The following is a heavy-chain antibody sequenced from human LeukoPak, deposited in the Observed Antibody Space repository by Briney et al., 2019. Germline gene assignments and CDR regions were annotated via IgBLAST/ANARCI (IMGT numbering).Heavy chain of an antibody. CDR1: GGSFSGYY. J-gene: IGHJ5*02. V-gene: IGHV4-34*01. Sequence: PSETLSLTCAVYGGSFSGYYWSWIRQPPGKGLEWIGEINHSGSNNYNPSLKSRVTISVDTSKNQFSLKLSSVTAADTAVYYCARESTGYDILTGYYMKLNWFDPWGQGTLVTVSS. D-gene: IGHD3-9*01. CDR3: ARESTGYDILTGYYMKLNWFDP. CDR2: INHSGSN.